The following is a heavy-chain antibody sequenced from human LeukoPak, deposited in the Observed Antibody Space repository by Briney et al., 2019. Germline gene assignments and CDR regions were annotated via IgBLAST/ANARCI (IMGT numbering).Heavy chain of an antibody. Sequence: SETLSLTCTVCGDPKSRFYWIWLRQPPGKGLVGMGYIYYSGSTNYNPSLKSRVTMSVDTSKNQLSLKLSSVTAADTAVYYCARGRGYSYESFDYWGQGTLVTVSS. CDR2: IYYSGST. D-gene: IGHD5-18*01. J-gene: IGHJ4*02. CDR3: ARGRGYSYESFDY. CDR1: GDPKSRFY. V-gene: IGHV4-59*01.